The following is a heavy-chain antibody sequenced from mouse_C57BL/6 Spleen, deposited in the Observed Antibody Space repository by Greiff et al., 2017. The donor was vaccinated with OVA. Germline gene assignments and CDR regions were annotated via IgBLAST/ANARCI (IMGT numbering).Heavy chain of an antibody. CDR1: GYTFTSYW. CDR3: ARDFTTVGADY. CDR2: IDPNGGGT. J-gene: IGHJ2*01. V-gene: IGHV1-72*01. D-gene: IGHD1-1*01. Sequence: QVQLQQPGAELVKPGASVKLSCKASGYTFTSYWMHWVKQRHGRGLEWIGRIDPNGGGTKYTAKFKNKATLTVDKPSSTDNMQRSRQTAEVSVVYCCARDFTTVGADYWGQGTTLTVSS.